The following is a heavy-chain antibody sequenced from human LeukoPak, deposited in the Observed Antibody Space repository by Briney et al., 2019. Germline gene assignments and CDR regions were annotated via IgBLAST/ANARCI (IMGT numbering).Heavy chain of an antibody. V-gene: IGHV4-39*07. CDR3: ARGNSNGWLFWYFDL. J-gene: IGHJ2*01. CDR1: GGSISSSSYY. D-gene: IGHD6-19*01. Sequence: PSETLSLTCIVSGGSISSSSYYWGWIRQPPGKGLEYIGSIYYAGSSYYNPSLKSRLTTSVDASKNQFSLRLNSVTAADTAVYFCARGNSNGWLFWYFDLWGRGTLVTVAS. CDR2: IYYAGSS.